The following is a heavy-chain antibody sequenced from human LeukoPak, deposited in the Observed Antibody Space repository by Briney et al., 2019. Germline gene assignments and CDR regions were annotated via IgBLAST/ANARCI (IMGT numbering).Heavy chain of an antibody. Sequence: GGSLRLSCAAYGFTFKNFVMPWVRHAPGKGLVWVSRVNDDGRSTHYADYVKGRFTVSRDNAKNSLYLQLNSLRVEDTAVYYCAREGETATAEYFQHWGQGTLVTVSS. CDR3: AREGETATAEYFQH. CDR2: VNDDGRST. J-gene: IGHJ1*01. CDR1: GFTFKNFV. D-gene: IGHD5-24*01. V-gene: IGHV3-74*01.